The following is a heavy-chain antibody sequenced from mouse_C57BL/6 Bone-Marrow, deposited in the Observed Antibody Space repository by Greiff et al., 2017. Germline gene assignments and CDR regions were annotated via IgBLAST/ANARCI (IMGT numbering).Heavy chain of an antibody. CDR3: ARWGYYGSSFPFDY. V-gene: IGHV1-22*01. CDR2: INPNNGGT. D-gene: IGHD1-1*01. CDR1: GYTFTDYN. Sequence: EVQRVESGPELVKPGASVKMSCKASGYTFTDYNMHWVKQSHGKSLEWIGYINPNNGGTSYNQKFKGKATLTVNKSSSTAYMELRSLTSEDSAVYYCARWGYYGSSFPFDYWGQGTTLTVSS. J-gene: IGHJ2*01.